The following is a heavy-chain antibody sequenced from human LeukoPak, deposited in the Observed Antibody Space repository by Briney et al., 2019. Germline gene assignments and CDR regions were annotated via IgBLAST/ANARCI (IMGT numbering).Heavy chain of an antibody. Sequence: QSGGSLRLSCAASGFTFSNFLMIWVRQAPGKGPEWVSAISGSGGDTYYADSVKGRFTISRDNSKNTLYLQMSSLRAEDTAVYYCAKKGATTGDFDYWGQGTLVTVSS. V-gene: IGHV3-23*01. D-gene: IGHD1-26*01. CDR3: AKKGATTGDFDY. J-gene: IGHJ4*02. CDR1: GFTFSNFL. CDR2: ISGSGGDT.